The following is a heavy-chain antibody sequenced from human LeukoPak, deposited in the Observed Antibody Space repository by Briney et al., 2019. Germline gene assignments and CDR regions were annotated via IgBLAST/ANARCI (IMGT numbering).Heavy chain of an antibody. CDR1: GFTFSSYS. CDR3: ARDGSYSYYYYYYMDV. J-gene: IGHJ6*03. D-gene: IGHD1-26*01. CDR2: ISGSSSYI. Sequence: GGSLRLSCAASGFTFSSYSLNWVRRAPGKGLEWVSSISGSSSYIYYADSVKGRFTISRHNAKNSLYLQMNSLRAEDTAVYYCARDGSYSYYYYYYMDVWGKGTTVTISS. V-gene: IGHV3-21*01.